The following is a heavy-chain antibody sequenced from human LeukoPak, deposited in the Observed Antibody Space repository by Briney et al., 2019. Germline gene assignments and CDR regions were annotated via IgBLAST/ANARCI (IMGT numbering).Heavy chain of an antibody. CDR1: GFTFSNYT. CDR3: AREDDYSYFDY. V-gene: IGHV3-48*04. CDR2: ISSSGSTI. Sequence: GGSLRLSCAASGFTFSNYTMNWVRQAPGKGLEWVSYISSSGSTIYYADSVKGRFTISRDNAKNSLYLQMNSLRAEDTAVYYCAREDDYSYFDYWGQGTLVTVSS. D-gene: IGHD4-11*01. J-gene: IGHJ4*02.